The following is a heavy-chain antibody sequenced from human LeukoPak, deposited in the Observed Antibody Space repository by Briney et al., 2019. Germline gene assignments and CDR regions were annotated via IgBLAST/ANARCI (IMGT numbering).Heavy chain of an antibody. CDR2: ISSSSSYI. J-gene: IGHJ5*01. V-gene: IGHV3-21*01. D-gene: IGHD2-15*01. CDR3: ARGALDAATPFDS. CDR1: GYTLSELS. Sequence: SCKVSGYTLSELSMHWVRQAPGKGLEWVSSISSSSSYIYYADSLKGRFTISRHNAKKSVYLQMNSLRAEDTAVYYCARGALDAATPFDSWGQGTLVTVSS.